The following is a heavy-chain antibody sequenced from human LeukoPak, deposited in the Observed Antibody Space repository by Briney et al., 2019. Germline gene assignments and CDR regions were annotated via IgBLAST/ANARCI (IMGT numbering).Heavy chain of an antibody. CDR3: ARGIGWSGWYLATRDYYYYYMDV. J-gene: IGHJ6*03. Sequence: ASVKVSCKASGYTFTSYYMHWVRQAPGQGLEWMGIINPSGGSTSYAQKFQGRVTMTRDTSTSTVYMELSSLRSEDTAVYYCARGIGWSGWYLATRDYYYYYMDVWGKGTTVTTSS. D-gene: IGHD6-19*01. V-gene: IGHV1-46*01. CDR1: GYTFTSYY. CDR2: INPSGGST.